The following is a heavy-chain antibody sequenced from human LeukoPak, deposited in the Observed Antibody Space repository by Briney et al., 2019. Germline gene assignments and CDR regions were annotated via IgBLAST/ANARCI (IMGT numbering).Heavy chain of an antibody. CDR3: ARDVGATVLEN. V-gene: IGHV3-7*04. CDR1: GFTFSSHS. CDR2: IKQDGSEK. J-gene: IGHJ4*02. Sequence: GGSLRLSCAASGFTFSSHSMNWVRQAPGKGLELVANIKQDGSEKYLVDSVKGRFTISRDNAQHSVYLQMNSLRAEDTAVCYCARDVGATVLENWGQGTLVTVSS. D-gene: IGHD1-26*01.